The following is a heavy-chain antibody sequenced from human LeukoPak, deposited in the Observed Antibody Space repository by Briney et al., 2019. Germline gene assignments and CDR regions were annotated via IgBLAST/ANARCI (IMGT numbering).Heavy chain of an antibody. CDR1: GYTFTGYY. Sequence: ASVKVSCKASGYTFTGYYMHWVRQAPGQGLEWMGWINPNSGGTNYAQKFQGRVTMTRDTSISTAYMELSRLRSDDTAVYYCARGATMVRENPFDYWAREPWSPSPQ. D-gene: IGHD3-10*01. CDR3: ARGATMVRENPFDY. J-gene: IGHJ4*02. CDR2: INPNSGGT. V-gene: IGHV1-2*02.